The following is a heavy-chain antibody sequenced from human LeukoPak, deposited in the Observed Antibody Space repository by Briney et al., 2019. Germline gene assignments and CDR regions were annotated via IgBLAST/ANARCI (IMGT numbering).Heavy chain of an antibody. CDR2: INPNSGGT. V-gene: IGHV1-2*02. Sequence: ASVKVSCKVSGYTFTGYYMHWVRQAPGQGLEWMGWINPNSGGTNYAQKFQGRVTMTRDTSISTAYMELSRLRSDDTAVYYCARGDSSGEKASDAFDIWGQGTMVTVSS. D-gene: IGHD3-22*01. CDR3: ARGDSSGEKASDAFDI. CDR1: GYTFTGYY. J-gene: IGHJ3*02.